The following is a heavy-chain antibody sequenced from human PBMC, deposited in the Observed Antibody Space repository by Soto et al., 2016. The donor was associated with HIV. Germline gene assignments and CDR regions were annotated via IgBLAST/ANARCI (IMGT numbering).Heavy chain of an antibody. V-gene: IGHV3-74*01. D-gene: IGHD2-15*01. CDR1: GFTFRSYW. J-gene: IGHJ4*02. CDR3: VRGGSSRDGWY. Sequence: EMQLVMSGGGLVQPGGSLRLSCAASGFTFRSYWMHWVRQGPGKGLVWASRINSDGSNTTYADSVKGRFTISRDNAKNTLYLQMNSLRAGDTAMYYCVRGGSSRDGWYWGQGTLVTVSS. CDR2: INSDGSNT.